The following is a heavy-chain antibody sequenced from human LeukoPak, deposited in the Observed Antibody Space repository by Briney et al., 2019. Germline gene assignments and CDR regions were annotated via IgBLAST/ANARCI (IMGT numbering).Heavy chain of an antibody. Sequence: ASVRVSCTASGYSFTNYYMHWVRQAPGQGLEWMGMINPSGGSTTYAQKFQGRVTMTRDMSTSTVYMELSSLTPEDTAVYYCARTRGYYFDYWGQGTLVTVSS. CDR1: GYSFTNYY. CDR3: ARTRGYYFDY. J-gene: IGHJ4*02. V-gene: IGHV1-46*01. CDR2: INPSGGST.